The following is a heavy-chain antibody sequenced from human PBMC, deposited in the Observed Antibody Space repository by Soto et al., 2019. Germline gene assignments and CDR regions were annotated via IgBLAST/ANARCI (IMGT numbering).Heavy chain of an antibody. V-gene: IGHV4-39*01. Sequence: SETLSLTCTVSGCSISSSSYYWGWIRQPPGKGLEWIGSIYYSGSTYYNPSLKSRVTISVDTSKNQFSLKLSSVTAADTAVYYCARCIAASGRCYFDYWGQGTLVTVSS. CDR2: IYYSGST. CDR1: GCSISSSSYY. CDR3: ARCIAASGRCYFDY. D-gene: IGHD6-6*01. J-gene: IGHJ4*02.